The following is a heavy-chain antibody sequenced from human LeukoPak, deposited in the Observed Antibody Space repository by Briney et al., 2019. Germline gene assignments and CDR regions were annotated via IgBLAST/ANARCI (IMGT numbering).Heavy chain of an antibody. J-gene: IGHJ3*02. CDR3: ASSGFFFEGDAFDI. CDR1: GGSISSSSYY. V-gene: IGHV4-39*01. D-gene: IGHD3-9*01. Sequence: SETLSLTCTVSGGSISSSSYYWGWIRQPPGKGLEWIGSIYYSGSTYYNPSLKSRVTISVDTSKNQFSLKLSSVTAADTAVYYCASSGFFFEGDAFDIWGQGTMVTVSS. CDR2: IYYSGST.